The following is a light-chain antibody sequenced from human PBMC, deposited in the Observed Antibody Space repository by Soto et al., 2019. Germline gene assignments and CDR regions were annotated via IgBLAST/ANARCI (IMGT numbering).Light chain of an antibody. Sequence: DIQMTQSPSTLSASAGDRVTITCRASQSISSWLAWYQQKPGKAPKLLIHKASTLESGVPSRFSGTESGTEFTLTISSLQPDDFATYYCQQYKTYPWTFGQGTKVETK. CDR2: KAS. V-gene: IGKV1-5*03. CDR1: QSISSW. J-gene: IGKJ1*01. CDR3: QQYKTYPWT.